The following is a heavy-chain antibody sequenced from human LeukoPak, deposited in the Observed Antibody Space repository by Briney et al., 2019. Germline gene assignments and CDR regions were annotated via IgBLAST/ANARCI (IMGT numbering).Heavy chain of an antibody. V-gene: IGHV3-23*01. CDR2: ISGTDGTR. CDR1: GFTFSNYA. Sequence: GGSLRLSCAASGFTFSNYAMNWVRQVPGKGLEWVSGISGTDGTRYDAESVRGRFTVSRDNSKNTLYLQMSSLRAEDTAIYYCAKDRGFTLRDGGMFDSWGQGTLVTVSS. J-gene: IGHJ4*02. D-gene: IGHD5-24*01. CDR3: AKDRGFTLRDGGMFDS.